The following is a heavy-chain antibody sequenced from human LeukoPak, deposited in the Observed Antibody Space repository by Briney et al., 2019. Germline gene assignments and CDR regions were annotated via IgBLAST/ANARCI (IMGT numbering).Heavy chain of an antibody. V-gene: IGHV1-69*05. D-gene: IGHD4-23*01. CDR1: GGTFSSYA. Sequence: SVKVSCKASGGTFSSYAISWVRQAPGQGLEWMGGIIPIFGTANYAQKFQGRVTITTDESASTAYMELSSLRSEDTAVYYCARTPDYGGNSGFDYWGQGTLVTVSS. CDR2: IIPIFGTA. CDR3: ARTPDYGGNSGFDY. J-gene: IGHJ4*02.